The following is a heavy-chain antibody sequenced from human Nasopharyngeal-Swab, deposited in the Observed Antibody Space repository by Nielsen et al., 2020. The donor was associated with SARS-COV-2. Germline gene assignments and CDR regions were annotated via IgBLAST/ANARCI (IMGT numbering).Heavy chain of an antibody. Sequence: SETLSLTCAVYGGSFSAYYWGWIRQPPGKGLEWIAEINHSGSTNYNPSLKSRVTLSVDTSMNQFSLELRSVTAADTAVYYCARGLSGIVPAPILGLGPYYYYYYMDVWGKGTMVTVSS. CDR1: GGSFSAYY. D-gene: IGHD2-2*01. CDR2: INHSGST. V-gene: IGHV4-34*01. CDR3: ARGLSGIVPAPILGLGPYYYYYYMDV. J-gene: IGHJ6*03.